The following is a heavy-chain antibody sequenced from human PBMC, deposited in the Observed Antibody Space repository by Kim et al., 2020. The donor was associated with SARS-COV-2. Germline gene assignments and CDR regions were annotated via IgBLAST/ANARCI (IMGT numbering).Heavy chain of an antibody. CDR1: GFTFSSYW. D-gene: IGHD3-3*01. CDR2: IKQDGSEK. J-gene: IGHJ6*02. Sequence: GGSLRLSCAASGFTFSSYWMSWVRQAPGKGLEWVANIKQDGSEKYYVDSVKGRFTISRDNAKNSLYLQMNSLRAEDTAVYYCAREPGVYDFWSGYPSYYYYGMDVWGQGTTVTVSS. CDR3: AREPGVYDFWSGYPSYYYYGMDV. V-gene: IGHV3-7*01.